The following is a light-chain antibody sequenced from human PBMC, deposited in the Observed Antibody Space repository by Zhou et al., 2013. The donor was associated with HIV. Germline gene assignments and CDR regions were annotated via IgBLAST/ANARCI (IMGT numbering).Light chain of an antibody. J-gene: IGKJ4*01. V-gene: IGKV3-11*01. CDR3: QQRANWPPT. CDR1: QNVSSY. CDR2: YAS. Sequence: EIVLTQSPVTLSLSPGERATLSCRASQNVSSYLAWYQQKPGQAPRLLIYYASNRATDIPARFSGSGSGTDFTLTISTLEPGDFAVYYCQQRANWPPTFGGGTKVEI.